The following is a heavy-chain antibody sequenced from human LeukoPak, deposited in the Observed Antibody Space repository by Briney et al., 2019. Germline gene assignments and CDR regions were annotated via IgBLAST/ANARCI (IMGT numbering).Heavy chain of an antibody. CDR1: GFTVSSNY. CDR3: AKVQAGTDSFDY. D-gene: IGHD6-19*01. V-gene: IGHV3-23*01. Sequence: GGSLRLSCAASGFTVSSNYMSWVRQAPGKGLEWVSAISGSGGSTYYADSVKGRFTISRDNSKNTLYLQMNSLRAEDTAVYYCAKVQAGTDSFDYWGQGTLVTVSS. J-gene: IGHJ4*02. CDR2: ISGSGGST.